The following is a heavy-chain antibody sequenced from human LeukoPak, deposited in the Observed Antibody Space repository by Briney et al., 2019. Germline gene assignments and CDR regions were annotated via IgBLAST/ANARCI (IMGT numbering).Heavy chain of an antibody. CDR1: GFTVSSNY. D-gene: IGHD1-26*01. CDR3: ARSVGGTAADLDY. J-gene: IGHJ4*02. V-gene: IGHV3-53*01. Sequence: PGGSLRLSCAASGFTVSSNYMSWVRQAPGKGLEWVSVIYSGGTTYYADSVKGRFTISRDNSKNTLYLQMNSLRADDTAVYYCARSVGGTAADLDYWGQGTLVTVSS. CDR2: IYSGGTT.